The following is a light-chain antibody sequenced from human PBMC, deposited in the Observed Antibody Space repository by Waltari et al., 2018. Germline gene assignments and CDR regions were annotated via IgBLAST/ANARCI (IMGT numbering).Light chain of an antibody. J-gene: IGLJ1*01. Sequence: SYELTQTPSVSVSPGQTATITCSGHELPRKYAYWFQQKSGQAPRLVIYEDTKRPSGNPERFSGSSSGTVATLTITGAQVDDEADYYCYSSDSTGLRVFGGGTTVVVL. CDR1: ELPRKY. V-gene: IGLV3-10*01. CDR2: EDT. CDR3: YSSDSTGLRV.